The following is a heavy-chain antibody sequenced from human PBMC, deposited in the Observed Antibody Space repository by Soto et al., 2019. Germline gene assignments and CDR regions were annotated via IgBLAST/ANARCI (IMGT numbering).Heavy chain of an antibody. Sequence: PSETLSLTCTVSGGSISSGGYYWSWIRQHPGKGLEWIGYIYYSGSTYYNPSLKSRVTISVDTSKNQFSLKLSSVTAADTAVYYCARVIAAAGSQYVDYWGQGTLVTVSS. D-gene: IGHD6-13*01. CDR2: IYYSGST. CDR3: ARVIAAAGSQYVDY. CDR1: GGSISSGGYY. V-gene: IGHV4-31*03. J-gene: IGHJ4*02.